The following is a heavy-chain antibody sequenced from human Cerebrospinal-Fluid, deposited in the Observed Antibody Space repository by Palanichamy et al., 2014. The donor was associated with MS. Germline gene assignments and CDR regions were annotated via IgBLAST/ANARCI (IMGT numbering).Heavy chain of an antibody. V-gene: IGHV1-18*01. CDR1: GYSFSGYG. J-gene: IGHJ5*02. CDR2: ISTYNGKK. D-gene: IGHD2/OR15-2a*01. CDR3: ARTYFYGSENRQEYDWFDP. Sequence: QVQLVQSGGEVKKPGASVKVSCKTSGYSFSGYGISWVRQAPGQGLEWMGWISTYNGKKNSAQTLWGRLTMTTDTSTSTAYMELRSLRSDDTAVYYCARTYFYGSENRQEYDWFDPWGQGTLVTVSS.